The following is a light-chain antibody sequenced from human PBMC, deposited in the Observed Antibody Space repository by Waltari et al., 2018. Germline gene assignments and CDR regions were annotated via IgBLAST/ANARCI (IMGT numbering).Light chain of an antibody. CDR2: HAS. V-gene: IGKV3-20*01. Sequence: EIVLTQSPGTVSLSPGDRATLSCWASQSVSSYLAWSQQKPGQAPRLLIYHASTRATGIPDRFSGSGSGTDFSLTISRLEPEDFAMYYCHQYVESPATFGQGTKVEIK. CDR3: HQYVESPAT. J-gene: IGKJ1*01. CDR1: QSVSSY.